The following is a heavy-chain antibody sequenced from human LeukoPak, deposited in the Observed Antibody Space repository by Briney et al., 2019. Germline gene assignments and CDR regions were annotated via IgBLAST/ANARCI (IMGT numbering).Heavy chain of an antibody. CDR2: IIPIFGTA. CDR3: ATAYCGGDCYSDYYYGMDV. V-gene: IGHV1-69*13. Sequence: SVKVSCKASGGTFSSYAISWVRQAPGQGLEWMGGIIPIFGTANYAQKFQGRVTITADESTSTAYMELSSLRSEDTAVYYCATAYCGGDCYSDYYYGMDVWGQGTTVTVSS. D-gene: IGHD2-21*02. CDR1: GGTFSSYA. J-gene: IGHJ6*02.